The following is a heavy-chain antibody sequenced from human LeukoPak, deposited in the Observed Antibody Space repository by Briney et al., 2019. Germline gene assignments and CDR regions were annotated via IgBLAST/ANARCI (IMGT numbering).Heavy chain of an antibody. V-gene: IGHV3-33*01. Sequence: PGGSLRLSCAASGFTFSSYGMHWVRQAPGKGLEWVAVIWYDGSNKYYADSVKGRFTISRDNSKNTLYLRMNSLRAEDTAVYYCARVRGSGYSDYYYYGMDVWGQGTTVTVSS. CDR2: IWYDGSNK. CDR3: ARVRGSGYSDYYYYGMDV. CDR1: GFTFSSYG. J-gene: IGHJ6*02. D-gene: IGHD3-22*01.